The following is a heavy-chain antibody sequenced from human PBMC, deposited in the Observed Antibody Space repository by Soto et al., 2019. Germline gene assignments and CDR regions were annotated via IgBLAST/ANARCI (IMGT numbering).Heavy chain of an antibody. CDR2: IWYDGSNK. CDR1: GFTFNTYG. CDR3: ARGDCTGAYCDSWPFNYGVDV. D-gene: IGHD2-8*02. V-gene: IGHV3-33*08. J-gene: IGHJ6*02. Sequence: QVQLVESGGGVVQPGGSLRLSCTTSGFTFNTYGMYWVRQAPGKGLEWVAIIWYDGSNKYYGDSVKGRFTISRDNSKNTLHLQMNSLRAEDTALYYCARGDCTGAYCDSWPFNYGVDVWGQGTTVTVSS.